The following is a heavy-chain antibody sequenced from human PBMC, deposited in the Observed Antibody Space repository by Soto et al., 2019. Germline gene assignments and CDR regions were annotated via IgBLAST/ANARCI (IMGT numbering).Heavy chain of an antibody. V-gene: IGHV3-30*18. D-gene: IGHD6-19*01. J-gene: IGHJ4*02. CDR1: GFTLSCCG. CDR3: TKEQSSGFYRVVGY. CDR2: ITYDGSEI. Sequence: QVQVVESGGGVVQPGRSLRLSCAASGFTLSCCGMHWVRQAPGKGLEWVGVITYDGSEIRYGDSVKVRFTISRDRSENTVYLQMNSLRVEDSAVYYCTKEQSSGFYRVVGYWGQGTLVTVSP.